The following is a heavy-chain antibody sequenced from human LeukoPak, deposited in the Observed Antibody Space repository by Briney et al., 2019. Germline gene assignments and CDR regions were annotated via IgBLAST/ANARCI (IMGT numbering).Heavy chain of an antibody. CDR1: GGSISSYY. CDR3: ASLITLGYCSGGSCLAFDY. Sequence: SETLSLTCTVSGGSISSYYWSWIRQPPGKGLEWIGYIYYSGSTNYNPSLKSRVTISVDTSKNQFSLKLSSVTAADTAVYYCASLITLGYCSGGSCLAFDYWGQGTLVTVSS. V-gene: IGHV4-59*08. CDR2: IYYSGST. J-gene: IGHJ4*02. D-gene: IGHD2-15*01.